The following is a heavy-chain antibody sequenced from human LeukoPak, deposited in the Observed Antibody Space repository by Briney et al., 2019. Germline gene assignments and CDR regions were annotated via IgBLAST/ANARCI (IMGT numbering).Heavy chain of an antibody. V-gene: IGHV4-4*09. D-gene: IGHD3-22*01. J-gene: IGHJ4*02. Sequence: PSETLSLTCTVSGGSISSYYWSWIRQPPGKGLEWIGYIHASGSTNYNPSLKSRVTISVDTSKNQFSLKLSSVTAADTAVYYCAGSYYDSSGYPPFDYWGQGTLVTVSS. CDR3: AGSYYDSSGYPPFDY. CDR1: GGSISSYY. CDR2: IHASGST.